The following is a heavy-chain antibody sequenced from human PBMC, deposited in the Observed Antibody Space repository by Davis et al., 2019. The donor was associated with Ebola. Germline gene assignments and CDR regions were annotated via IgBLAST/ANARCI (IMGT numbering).Heavy chain of an antibody. CDR2: IFSDGSNK. J-gene: IGHJ6*02. Sequence: GSLRLSCAVSGLTFNRYGMHWVRQAPGKGLEWVAFIFSDGSNKFYVDSVKGRFTISRDNSQNMVYLEMNSLRVEDSAVYYCVSDGDFDSGYGFNVWGQGTTVTVSS. CDR3: VSDGDFDSGYGFNV. D-gene: IGHD3-10*01. V-gene: IGHV3-33*01. CDR1: GLTFNRYG.